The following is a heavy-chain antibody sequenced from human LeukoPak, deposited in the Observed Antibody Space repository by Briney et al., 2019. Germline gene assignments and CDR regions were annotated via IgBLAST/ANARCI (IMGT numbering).Heavy chain of an antibody. J-gene: IGHJ6*03. CDR2: MNPNSGNT. CDR3: ARVSVGYDSSGYPHFYYYYMDV. D-gene: IGHD3-22*01. V-gene: IGHV1-8*01. CDR1: GYTFTSYD. Sequence: VASVKVSCKASGYTFTSYDINWVRQATGQGLEWMGWMNPNSGNTGYAQKFQGRVTMTRNTSISTAYMELSSLRSEDTAVYYCARVSVGYDSSGYPHFYYYYMDVWGKGTTVTISS.